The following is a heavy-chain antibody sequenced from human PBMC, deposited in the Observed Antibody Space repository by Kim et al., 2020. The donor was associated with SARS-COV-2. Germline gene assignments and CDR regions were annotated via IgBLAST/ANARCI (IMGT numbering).Heavy chain of an antibody. J-gene: IGHJ4*02. CDR3: ARFGYRYSVDD. Sequence: TTDYATSVKGRFTISRDDSEDTLYLQMNSLKTEDTAVYYCARFGYRYSVDDGGQGTLVTVSS. V-gene: IGHV3-15*01. D-gene: IGHD5-18*01. CDR2: TT.